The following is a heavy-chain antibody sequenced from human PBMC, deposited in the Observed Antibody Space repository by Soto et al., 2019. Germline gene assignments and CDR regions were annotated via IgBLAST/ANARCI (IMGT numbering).Heavy chain of an antibody. D-gene: IGHD2-21*02. CDR3: AHRQTYCGGNCYSGFDY. J-gene: IGHJ4*02. V-gene: IGHV2-5*02. CDR1: GFSLSTSGVG. CDR2: IYWDDDK. Sequence: QITLKESGPTLVKPTQTLTLTCTFSGFSLSTSGVGVGWIRQPPGKALEWLALIYWDDDKRYSPSLKSRLTITKDTSKNQVVLTMTNMDPVDTAIYYCAHRQTYCGGNCYSGFDYWGQGTLVTVSS.